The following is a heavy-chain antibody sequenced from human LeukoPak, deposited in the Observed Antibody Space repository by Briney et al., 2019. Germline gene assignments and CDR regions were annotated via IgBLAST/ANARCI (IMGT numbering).Heavy chain of an antibody. CDR2: ISGSGGST. Sequence: GGSLRLSCAASGFTFSSFTMHWVRQAPGKGLEWVSAISGSGGSTYYADSVKGRFTISRDNSKNTLYLQMNSLRAEDTAVYYCASRSSTSPRPFDYWGQGTLVTVSS. CDR1: GFTFSSFT. CDR3: ASRSSTSPRPFDY. D-gene: IGHD2-2*01. J-gene: IGHJ4*02. V-gene: IGHV3-23*01.